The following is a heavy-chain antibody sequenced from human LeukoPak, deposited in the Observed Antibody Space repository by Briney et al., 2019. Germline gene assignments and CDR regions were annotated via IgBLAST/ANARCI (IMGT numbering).Heavy chain of an antibody. CDR2: INPNSGGT. D-gene: IGHD5-24*01. CDR3: ARAPRWLQPFDY. Sequence: ASVKLSCKASGYTFTSYGISWVRQSPGQGLEWMGWINPNSGGTNYTQKFKGRVNMTRDTSISTTYMELSRLRSDDTAVYYCARAPRWLQPFDYWGQGTLGTVSS. CDR1: GYTFTSYG. J-gene: IGHJ4*02. V-gene: IGHV1-2*02.